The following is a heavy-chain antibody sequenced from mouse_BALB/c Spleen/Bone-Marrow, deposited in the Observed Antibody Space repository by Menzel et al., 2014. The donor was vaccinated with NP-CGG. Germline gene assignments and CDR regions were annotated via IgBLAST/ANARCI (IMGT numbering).Heavy chain of an antibody. D-gene: IGHD1-1*01. CDR3: ARGVTTGAMDY. V-gene: IGHV1-67*01. Sequence: QVQLKESGAELVRPGVSVKISCKGSGYTFTDYSIHWIKRSHAKSLEWIGAISTYYGDATNNQKFKGKATLTVDKSSSTAYMELARLASEDSVIYYCARGVTTGAMDYWGQGTSVTVSP. CDR1: GYTFTDYS. CDR2: ISTYYGDA. J-gene: IGHJ4*01.